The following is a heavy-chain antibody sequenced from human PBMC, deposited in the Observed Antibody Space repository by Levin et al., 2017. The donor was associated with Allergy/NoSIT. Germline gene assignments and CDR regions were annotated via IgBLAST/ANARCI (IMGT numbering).Heavy chain of an antibody. D-gene: IGHD3-22*01. CDR1: GYTFTSYA. CDR3: ARGGETYYYDSSGYYRYFDY. V-gene: IGHV1-3*01. J-gene: IGHJ4*02. Sequence: GESLKISCKASGYTFTSYAMHWVRQAPGQRLEWMGWINAGNGNTKYSQKFQGRVTITRDTSASTAYMELSSLRSEDTAVYYCARGGETYYYDSSGYYRYFDYWGQGTLVTVSS. CDR2: INAGNGNT.